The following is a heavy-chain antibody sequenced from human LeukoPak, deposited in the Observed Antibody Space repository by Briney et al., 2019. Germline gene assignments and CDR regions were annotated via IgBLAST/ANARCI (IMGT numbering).Heavy chain of an antibody. V-gene: IGHV3-30*04. J-gene: IGHJ4*02. CDR3: AKDQFGDQYYFDY. CDR2: VSDDGNNI. Sequence: QSGGSLRLSCAASGFTFSNYPMHWVRQAPGKGLEWVAVVSDDGNNIYYADSVKGRFTISRDNSKNTLYLQTNSLRAEDTAVYYCAKDQFGDQYYFDYWGQGTLVTVSS. D-gene: IGHD4-17*01. CDR1: GFTFSNYP.